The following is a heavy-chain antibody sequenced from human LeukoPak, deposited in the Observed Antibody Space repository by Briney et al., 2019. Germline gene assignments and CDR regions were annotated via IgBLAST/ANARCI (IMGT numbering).Heavy chain of an antibody. CDR1: GDSFSYFY. D-gene: IGHD6-13*01. J-gene: IGHJ4*02. Sequence: SETLSLTCTVSGDSFSYFYWSWIRQPPGKGLEWIGYIYNSGSTSYNPSLKSRVTISLDTSQNPFSLKLSSLPAADTAVYYCARGVVAAAGRTFDFWGQGTLVTVSS. V-gene: IGHV4-59*01. CDR2: IYNSGST. CDR3: ARGVVAAAGRTFDF.